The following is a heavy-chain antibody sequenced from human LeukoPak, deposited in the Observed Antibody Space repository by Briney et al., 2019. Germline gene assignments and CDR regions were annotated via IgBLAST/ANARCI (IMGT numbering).Heavy chain of an antibody. D-gene: IGHD3-22*01. CDR1: GYTLTELS. CDR2: FDPEDGET. Sequence: ASVKVSCKVSGYTLTELSMHWVRQAPGKGLEWMGGFDPEDGETIYAQKFQGRVTMTEDTSTDTAYMELSSLRSEDTAVYYCATGELGYDSSGYYNFDYWGQGTLVTVSS. CDR3: ATGELGYDSSGYYNFDY. V-gene: IGHV1-24*01. J-gene: IGHJ4*02.